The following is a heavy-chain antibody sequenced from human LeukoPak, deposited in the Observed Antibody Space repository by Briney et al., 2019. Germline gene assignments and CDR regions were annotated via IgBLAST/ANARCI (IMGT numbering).Heavy chain of an antibody. J-gene: IGHJ4*02. CDR1: GGTFSSYA. D-gene: IGHD2-21*02. CDR2: IIPILGIA. V-gene: IGHV1-69*04. Sequence: GASVKDSCKASGGTFSSYAISWVRQAPGQGLEWMGRIIPILGIANYAQKFQGRVTITADKSTSTAYMELSSLRSEDTAVYYCARDLSYCGGDCSSGGISDYWGQGTLVTVSP. CDR3: ARDLSYCGGDCSSGGISDY.